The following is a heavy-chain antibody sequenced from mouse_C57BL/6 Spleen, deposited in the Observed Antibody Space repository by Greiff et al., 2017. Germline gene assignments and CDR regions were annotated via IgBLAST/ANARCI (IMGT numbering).Heavy chain of an antibody. CDR3: TREGAFYYGSREYYFDY. CDR1: GFTFSSYA. V-gene: IGHV5-9-1*02. J-gene: IGHJ2*01. Sequence: EVKLMESGEGLVKPGGSLKLSCAASGFTFSSYAMSWVRQTPEKRLEWVAYISSGGDYIYYADTVKGRFTISRDNARNTLYLQMSSLKSEDTAMXYGTREGAFYYGSREYYFDYWGQGTTRTVSS. CDR2: ISSGGDYI. D-gene: IGHD1-1*01.